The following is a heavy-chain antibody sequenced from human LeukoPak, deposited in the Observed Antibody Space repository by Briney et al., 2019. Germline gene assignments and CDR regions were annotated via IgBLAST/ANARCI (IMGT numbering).Heavy chain of an antibody. CDR3: ARDLLHDSSGY. CDR1: GGTFSSYA. V-gene: IGHV1-69*13. Sequence: SVKVSCKASGGTFSSYATSWVRQAPGQGLEWMGGIIPIFGTANYAQKFQGRVTITADESTSTAYMELSSLRAEDTAVYYCARDLLHDSSGYWGQGTLVTVSS. CDR2: IIPIFGTA. D-gene: IGHD3-22*01. J-gene: IGHJ4*02.